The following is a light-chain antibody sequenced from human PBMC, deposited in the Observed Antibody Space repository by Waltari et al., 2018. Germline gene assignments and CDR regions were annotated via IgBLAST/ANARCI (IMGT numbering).Light chain of an antibody. CDR3: GTWDTSLSAGV. V-gene: IGLV1-51*02. Sequence: QSVLTQPPSVSAAPGQKVTISCSGSSSNIGGNYVSWYQHFPGSAPKPLISENKKRTSGTPDRFSGSKSGSSATLHITGLQTGDEADYYFGTWDTSLSAGVFGGGTKVTVL. CDR2: ENK. J-gene: IGLJ3*02. CDR1: SSNIGGNY.